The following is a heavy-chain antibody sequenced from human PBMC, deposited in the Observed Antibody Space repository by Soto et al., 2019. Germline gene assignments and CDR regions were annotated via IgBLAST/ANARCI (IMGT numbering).Heavy chain of an antibody. J-gene: IGHJ4*02. CDR1: GFTFSNAW. V-gene: IGHV3-15*01. CDR3: TTGYSTGSYNFYY. CDR2: IKGEADGGTT. D-gene: IGHD3-22*01. Sequence: GGSLRLSCAASGFTFSNAWMSWVRQAPGKGLEWVGRIKGEADGGTTDYAAPVKGRITISRDHSKDTLYLQMNSLKTEDTAVYYCTTGYSTGSYNFYYWGQGTPLTVSS.